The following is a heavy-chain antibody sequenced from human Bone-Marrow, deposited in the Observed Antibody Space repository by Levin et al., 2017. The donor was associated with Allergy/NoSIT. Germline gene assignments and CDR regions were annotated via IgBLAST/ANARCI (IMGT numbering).Heavy chain of an antibody. J-gene: IGHJ4*02. CDR2: TRNKANSYTT. CDR3: ARGPAIPGNFQELDD. D-gene: IGHD4-23*01. CDR1: GFTLSDHY. V-gene: IGHV3-72*01. Sequence: GGSLRLSCAASGFTLSDHYMDWVRQAPGKGLEWVGRTRNKANSYTTEYAASVKGRFTISRDESKNSLYLQMNSLKTEDTAVYYCARGPAIPGNFQELDDWGQGTLVTVSS.